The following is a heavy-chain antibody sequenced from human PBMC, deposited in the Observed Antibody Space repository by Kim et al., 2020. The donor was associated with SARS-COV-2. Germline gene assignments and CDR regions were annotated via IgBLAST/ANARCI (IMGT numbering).Heavy chain of an antibody. CDR3: VKDQGGCTSVSCASYYM. Sequence: GGSLRLSCEASGFSFSTYGMSWVRQSPGRGLEWVSTIRGSGGSSYYADFVKGRFRISRDDSKNTLTLQMNSLRPDDTAIYDCVKDQGGCTSVSCASYYM. D-gene: IGHD2-2*01. CDR1: GFSFSTYG. V-gene: IGHV3-23*01. J-gene: IGHJ6*03. CDR2: IRGSGGSS.